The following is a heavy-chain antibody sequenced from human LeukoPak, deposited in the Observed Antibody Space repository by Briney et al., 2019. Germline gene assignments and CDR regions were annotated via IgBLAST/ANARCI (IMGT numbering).Heavy chain of an antibody. D-gene: IGHD4-17*01. CDR2: ISGSGGST. CDR1: GVTCRSDA. Sequence: RRSCETSGVTCRSDAISWGRKATKKGLEWVSAISGSGGSTYYADFVKGRFTISRDNSRGTLYLQMNGLRAEDTAKYYCATKTSNGDRYFDYWGQGALVTVSS. V-gene: IGHV3-23*01. CDR3: ATKTSNGDRYFDY. J-gene: IGHJ4*02.